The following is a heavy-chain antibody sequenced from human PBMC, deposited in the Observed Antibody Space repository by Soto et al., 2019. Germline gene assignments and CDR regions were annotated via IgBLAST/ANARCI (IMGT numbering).Heavy chain of an antibody. CDR2: ISSSSSYI. Sequence: EVQLVESGGGLVKPGGSLRLSCAASGFTFNSYSMNWVRQAPGKGLEWVSSISSSSSYIFYADSVKGRFTISRDSAKKSLYPQMNSLRTEDTAVYYCARVSRRYCGGTSCCLDVWGQGTTVTVSS. J-gene: IGHJ6*02. D-gene: IGHD2-2*01. CDR1: GFTFNSYS. V-gene: IGHV3-21*01. CDR3: ARVSRRYCGGTSCCLDV.